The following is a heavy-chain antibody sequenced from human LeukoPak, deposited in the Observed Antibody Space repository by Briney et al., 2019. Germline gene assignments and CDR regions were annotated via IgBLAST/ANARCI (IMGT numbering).Heavy chain of an antibody. Sequence: PSETLSLTCTVSGGSISSYYWSLIRRPPGKGLEWIGYIYYSGSTNYNPSLKSRVTISVDTSKNQFSLKLSSVTAADTAVYYCARLPPLPGTAMAPDAFDIWGQGTMVTASS. CDR2: IYYSGST. CDR1: GGSISSYY. D-gene: IGHD5-18*01. V-gene: IGHV4-59*08. J-gene: IGHJ3*02. CDR3: ARLPPLPGTAMAPDAFDI.